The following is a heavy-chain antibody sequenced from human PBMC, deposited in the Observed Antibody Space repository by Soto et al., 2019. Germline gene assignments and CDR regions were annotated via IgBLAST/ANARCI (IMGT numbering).Heavy chain of an antibody. CDR2: INYSGNT. Sequence: KASETLSLTCTVSGGSITTSSHYWGWLRQSPGKGLEWIASINYSGNTYYNPSLKTRVTISVDTSKNQFSLKLSSVTAADTAVYYCARSGRGNIVVVVAATQFDPWGRGTLVTVSS. CDR3: ARSGRGNIVVVVAATQFDP. V-gene: IGHV4-39*01. J-gene: IGHJ5*02. CDR1: GGSITTSSHY. D-gene: IGHD2-15*01.